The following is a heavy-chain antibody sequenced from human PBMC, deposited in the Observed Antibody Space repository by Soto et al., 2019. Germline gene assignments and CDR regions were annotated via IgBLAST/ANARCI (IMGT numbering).Heavy chain of an antibody. CDR1: GFTFSDYY. Sequence: QVQLVESGGGLVKPGGSLRLSCAASGFTFSDYYMSWIRQAPGKGLEGVSYISSSGSTIYYADSVKGRFTISRDNAKNSLYLQMNSLRAEDTAVYYCATYYYGSGSYYNAWYFDLWGRGTLVTVSS. CDR3: ATYYYGSGSYYNAWYFDL. J-gene: IGHJ2*01. D-gene: IGHD3-10*01. CDR2: ISSSGSTI. V-gene: IGHV3-11*01.